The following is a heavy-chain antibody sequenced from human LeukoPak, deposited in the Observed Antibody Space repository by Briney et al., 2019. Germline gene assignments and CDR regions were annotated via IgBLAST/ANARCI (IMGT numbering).Heavy chain of an antibody. CDR1: NGSFSTYY. Sequence: SETLSLTCSVSNGSFSTYYWSWIRQSPGKGLEWIGYIYHGGTTSYNPSLKRRVTISVDSPKNQFFLRLTSLTAADTALYYCARHGGTLDYFDSWGPGSLVIVSS. CDR2: IYHGGTT. V-gene: IGHV4-59*08. D-gene: IGHD1-26*01. J-gene: IGHJ4*02. CDR3: ARHGGTLDYFDS.